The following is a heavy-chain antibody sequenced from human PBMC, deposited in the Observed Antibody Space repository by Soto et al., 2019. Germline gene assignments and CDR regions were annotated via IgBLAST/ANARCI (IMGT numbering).Heavy chain of an antibody. J-gene: IGHJ6*02. V-gene: IGHV3-23*01. CDR1: GFTFSSYG. Sequence: EVQLLESGGGLVQPGGSLRLSCAASGFTFSSYGMSWVRQAPGKGLEWVSAIIGSGCYTYYADSVKGRFTISRDNSKNTLYLQMNSLRAEDTAVYFCAKVEGVFWSGHNYGMDVWGQGTTVTVSS. CDR2: IIGSGCYT. CDR3: AKVEGVFWSGHNYGMDV. D-gene: IGHD3-3*01.